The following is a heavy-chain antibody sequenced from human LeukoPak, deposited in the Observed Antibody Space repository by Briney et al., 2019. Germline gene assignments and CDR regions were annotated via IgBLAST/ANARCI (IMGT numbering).Heavy chain of an antibody. V-gene: IGHV4-4*07. CDR1: GGSISSYY. CDR3: VRDIVVEYGDWFDP. D-gene: IGHD2-2*01. J-gene: IGHJ5*02. Sequence: SETLSLTCTVSGGSISSYYWSWIRQPAGKGLEWIGRIYTSGSTNYNPSLKSRVTISVDTSKNQFSLKLSSVTAADTAVYYCVRDIVVEYGDWFDPWGQGTLVTVSS. CDR2: IYTSGST.